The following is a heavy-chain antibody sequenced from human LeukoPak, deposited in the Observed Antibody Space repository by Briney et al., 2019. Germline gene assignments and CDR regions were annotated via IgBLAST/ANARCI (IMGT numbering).Heavy chain of an antibody. CDR3: AKGVGATLAVINY. CDR1: GFTFDDYA. J-gene: IGHJ4*02. CDR2: ISWNSGSI. Sequence: GGSLRLSCAASGFTFDDYAMHWVRQAPGKGLEWVSGISWNSGSIGYADSVKGRFTISRDNAKNSLYLQMNSLRAEDTALYYCAKGVGATLAVINYWGQGTLVTVSS. D-gene: IGHD1-26*01. V-gene: IGHV3-9*01.